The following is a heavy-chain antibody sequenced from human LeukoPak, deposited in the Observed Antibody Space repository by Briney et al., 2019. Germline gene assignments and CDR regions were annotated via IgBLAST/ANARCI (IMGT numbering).Heavy chain of an antibody. CDR3: ARGMVRGVIRGSFDY. V-gene: IGHV1-69*04. Sequence: ASVKVSCKASGGTFSSYAISWVRQAPGQGLEWMGRIIPILGMANYAQKFQGRVTITADKSTSTAYMELSSLRSEDTAVYYCARGMVRGVIRGSFDYWGQGTPVTVSS. D-gene: IGHD3-10*01. J-gene: IGHJ4*02. CDR1: GGTFSSYA. CDR2: IIPILGMA.